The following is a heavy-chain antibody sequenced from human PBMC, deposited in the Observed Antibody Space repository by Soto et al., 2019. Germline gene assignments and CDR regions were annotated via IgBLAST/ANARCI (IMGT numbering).Heavy chain of an antibody. CDR1: GETFTGYV. CDR3: ARESLGAKGADH. Sequence: QVQLVKSGAGVKRPGSSVKVPCESSGETFTGYVITWGRQAPGQGLEWMGGIIPIIGVTHYAQKFQGRVTISALSSTGTAYMELTNLGFEDTALYYCARESLGAKGADHWGQGTLVTVSS. D-gene: IGHD3-16*01. V-gene: IGHV1-69*17. J-gene: IGHJ4*02. CDR2: IIPIIGVT.